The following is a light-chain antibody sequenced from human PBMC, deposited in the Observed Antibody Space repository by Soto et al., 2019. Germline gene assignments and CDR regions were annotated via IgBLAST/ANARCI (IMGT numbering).Light chain of an antibody. CDR3: QQYDNWPLT. CDR2: DAS. V-gene: IGKV1-5*01. Sequence: DIQMTQSPSTLSASVGDRVTITCRASRSISNWLAWYQQRPGIAPKLLIFDASILQSGVPSRFSGSGSGTEFTLTISSLQSEDFAVYYCQQYDNWPLTFGGGTKVDIK. CDR1: RSISNW. J-gene: IGKJ4*01.